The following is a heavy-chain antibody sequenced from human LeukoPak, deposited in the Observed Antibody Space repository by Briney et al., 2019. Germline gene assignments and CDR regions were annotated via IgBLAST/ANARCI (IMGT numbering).Heavy chain of an antibody. V-gene: IGHV4-39*07. CDR3: ARDDFRSGYCSFDY. CDR1: GRSISSRSYY. Sequence: PSETLSLPCTVSGRSISSRSYYWGWIRQPPGKGLEWVGSIYYSGSTYYNPSLKSRVTISVDTSKNQFSLKVSSVAAADTAVYYCARDDFRSGYCSFDYWGQGTLVSVS. CDR2: IYYSGST. J-gene: IGHJ4*02. D-gene: IGHD3-3*01.